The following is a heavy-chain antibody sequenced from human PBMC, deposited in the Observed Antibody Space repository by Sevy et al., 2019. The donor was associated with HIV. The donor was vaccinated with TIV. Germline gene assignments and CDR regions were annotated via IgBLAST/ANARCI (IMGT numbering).Heavy chain of an antibody. CDR2: ISYDGSNK. CDR1: GFTFSSYG. J-gene: IGHJ4*02. V-gene: IGHV3-30*18. D-gene: IGHD6-19*01. Sequence: GGSLRLSCAASGFTFSSYGMHWVRQAPGKGLEWVAVISYDGSNKYYADSVKGRFTISRDNSKNTLYLQMNSLRAEDTAVYYCAKAPVSIAVTGSDYWGQGTLVTVSS. CDR3: AKAPVSIAVTGSDY.